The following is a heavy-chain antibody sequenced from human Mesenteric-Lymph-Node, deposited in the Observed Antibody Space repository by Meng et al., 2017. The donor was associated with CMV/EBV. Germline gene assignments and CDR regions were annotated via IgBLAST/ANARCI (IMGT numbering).Heavy chain of an antibody. CDR1: GYAFAGYF. Sequence: SCKASGYAFAGYFLHWVRQAPGQGLEWMGCINPSSGGTHYAQKFQGWVTMTRDTSITTAYMELSSLRSDDTAVYYCARGFNYAHYDYWGQGALVTVSS. V-gene: IGHV1-2*04. J-gene: IGHJ4*02. CDR3: ARGFNYAHYDY. D-gene: IGHD4/OR15-4a*01. CDR2: INPSSGGT.